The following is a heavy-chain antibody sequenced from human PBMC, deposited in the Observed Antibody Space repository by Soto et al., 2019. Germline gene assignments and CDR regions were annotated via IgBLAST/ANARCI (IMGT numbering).Heavy chain of an antibody. J-gene: IGHJ2*01. Sequence: EVQLLESGGGLVQPGGSLRLSCAASGFTFSSYAMSWVRQAPGKGLEWVSAISGSGGSTYYADSVKGRFTISRDNSKKKLHQKMYSVRAEDTAVYYWAKAPGGYGDHVYWYYDLWGGGSLVAVS. V-gene: IGHV3-23*01. CDR3: AKAPGGYGDHVYWYYDL. CDR2: ISGSGGST. D-gene: IGHD4-17*01. CDR1: GFTFSSYA.